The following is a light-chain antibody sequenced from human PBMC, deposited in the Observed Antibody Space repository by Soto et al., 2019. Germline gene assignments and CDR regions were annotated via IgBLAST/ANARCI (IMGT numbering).Light chain of an antibody. CDR2: KAS. V-gene: IGKV1-5*03. J-gene: IGKJ5*01. CDR3: QQSYSTPIS. CDR1: QTISSW. Sequence: DIQMTQSPSTLSGPVGDRVTITCRASQTISSWLAWYQQKPGKAPKLLIYKASTLKSGVPSRFSGSGSGTEFTLTISSLQPDDFATYYCQQSYSTPISFGQGARLE.